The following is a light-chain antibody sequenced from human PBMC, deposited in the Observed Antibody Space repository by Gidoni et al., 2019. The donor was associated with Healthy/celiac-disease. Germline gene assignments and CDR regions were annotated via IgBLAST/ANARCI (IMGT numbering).Light chain of an antibody. CDR2: DAS. J-gene: IGKJ4*01. CDR1: QSVSSY. CDR3: QQRSNWPPFT. V-gene: IGKV3-11*01. Sequence: EIVLPPSPATLSLSPGERATLSCRASQSVSSYLAWYQQKPGQAPRLLIYDASNRATGIPARFSGSGSGTDFTLTISSLEPEDFAVYYCQQRSNWPPFTFGGGTKVEIK.